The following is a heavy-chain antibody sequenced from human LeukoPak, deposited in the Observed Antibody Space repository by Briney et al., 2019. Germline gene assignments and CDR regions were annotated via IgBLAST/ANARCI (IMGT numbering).Heavy chain of an antibody. J-gene: IGHJ4*02. CDR2: VSDHRDV. V-gene: IGHV3-48*02. Sequence: PGGSLRLSCAASGFTFSTYTMNWVRQAPGKGLEWVSTVSDHRDVHYSDSVKGRFTISRDNARNSLYLQMNSLRDEDTAVYYCTRDGMHTDYWGQGTLATVSS. CDR1: GFTFSTYT. CDR3: TRDGMHTDY. D-gene: IGHD1-1*01.